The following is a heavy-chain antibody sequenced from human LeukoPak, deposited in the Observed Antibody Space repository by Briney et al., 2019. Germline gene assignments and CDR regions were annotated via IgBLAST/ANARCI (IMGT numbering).Heavy chain of an antibody. CDR2: INQDGSEK. CDR3: ARAVAAAGLFNY. CDR1: GFTFSSYW. Sequence: PGGSLRLSCPASGFTFSSYWMNWVRQAPGKGLEWVANINQDGSEKYYVDSVKGRFTISRDNAKNSLFLQMNSLRAEDTAVYYCARAVAAAGLFNYWGQGTLVTVSS. D-gene: IGHD6-13*01. J-gene: IGHJ4*02. V-gene: IGHV3-7*01.